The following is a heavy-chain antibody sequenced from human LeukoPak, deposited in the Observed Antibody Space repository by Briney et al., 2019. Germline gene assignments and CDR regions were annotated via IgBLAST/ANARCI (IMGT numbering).Heavy chain of an antibody. J-gene: IGHJ4*02. D-gene: IGHD3-10*01. CDR1: GASFSGYY. Sequence: PSETLSLTCAVYGASFSGYYWSWIRQPPGKGLEWIGEINHSGSTNYNPSLKSRVTISVDTSKNQFSLKLSSVTAADTAVYYRARGRMVRGVKGGVYFDYWGQGTLVTVSS. CDR3: ARGRMVRGVKGGVYFDY. CDR2: INHSGST. V-gene: IGHV4-34*01.